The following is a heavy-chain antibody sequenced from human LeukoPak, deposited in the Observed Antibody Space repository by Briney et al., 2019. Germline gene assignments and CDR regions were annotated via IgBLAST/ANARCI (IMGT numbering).Heavy chain of an antibody. J-gene: IGHJ4*02. CDR1: GFTFRSYW. Sequence: PGGSLRLSCAASGFTFRSYWMHWVRQAPGKGLVGVSGIYNDGSSTRYADSVKGRFTISRDNAKNTLYLQMNSLRAEDTAVYYCARDWRSHFDYWGQGTLVTVSS. CDR3: ARDWRSHFDY. CDR2: IYNDGSST. V-gene: IGHV3-74*01.